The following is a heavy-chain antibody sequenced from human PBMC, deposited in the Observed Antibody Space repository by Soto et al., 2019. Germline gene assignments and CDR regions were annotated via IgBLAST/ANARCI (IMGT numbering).Heavy chain of an antibody. CDR2: ISWNSGSI. V-gene: IGHV3-9*01. Sequence: GGSLRLSCAASGFTFDDYAMHWVRQAPGKGLEWVSGISWNSGSIGYADSVKGRFTISRDNAKNSLYLQMNSLRAEDTALYYCAKASRPTYSSSSGYFDYWGQGTLVTVSS. D-gene: IGHD6-6*01. CDR3: AKASRPTYSSSSGYFDY. J-gene: IGHJ4*02. CDR1: GFTFDDYA.